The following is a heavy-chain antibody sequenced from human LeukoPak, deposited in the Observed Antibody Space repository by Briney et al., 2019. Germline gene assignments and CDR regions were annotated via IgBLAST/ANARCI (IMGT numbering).Heavy chain of an antibody. CDR1: GGSISSGSYY. CDR2: IYTSGST. J-gene: IGHJ4*02. D-gene: IGHD3-10*01. Sequence: PSETLSLTCTVSGGSISSGSYYWSWIRQPAGKGLEWIGRIYTSGSTNYNPSLKSRVTISVDTSKNQFSLKLSSVTAADTAVYYCARGKYYYGSGSLYFDYWGQGTLVTVSS. CDR3: ARGKYYYGSGSLYFDY. V-gene: IGHV4-61*02.